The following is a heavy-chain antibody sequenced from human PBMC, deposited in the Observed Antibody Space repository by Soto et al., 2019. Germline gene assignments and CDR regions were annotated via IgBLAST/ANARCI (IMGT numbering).Heavy chain of an antibody. D-gene: IGHD6-19*01. Sequence: LXLTCIVFGSSIRRGSYWGWIRQPPGKGPEWIASIYHGGTTFYNPSLKSRVTLSVDTSNNQFSLKLTSVTAADTAVYYCARVHVMVVAGSTFDYWGHGTLVTVSS. V-gene: IGHV4-38-2*02. J-gene: IGHJ4*01. CDR3: ARVHVMVVAGSTFDY. CDR1: GSSIRRGSY. CDR2: IYHGGTT.